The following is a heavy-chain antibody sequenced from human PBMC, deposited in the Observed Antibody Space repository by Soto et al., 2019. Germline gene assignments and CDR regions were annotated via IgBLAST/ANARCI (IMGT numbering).Heavy chain of an antibody. V-gene: IGHV4-4*02. D-gene: IGHD5-18*01. J-gene: IGHJ4*02. CDR3: ARVGYTSGHYFDH. Sequence: QVQLQESGPGLVKPSGTLSLTCAVSGGSISSSNWWSWVRQPPGRGLEWIGEIYHSGSTYYNMSLKSRVTISVDKSNNQFSLKLTSMTAADSAVYYCARVGYTSGHYFDHWGQGTLVTVSS. CDR2: IYHSGST. CDR1: GGSISSSNW.